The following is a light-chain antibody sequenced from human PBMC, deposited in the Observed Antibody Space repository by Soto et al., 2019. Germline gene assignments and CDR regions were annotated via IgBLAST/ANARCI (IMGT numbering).Light chain of an antibody. CDR3: QQYSRAPLT. V-gene: IGKV1-8*01. J-gene: IGKJ1*01. CDR1: QGISSY. Sequence: AIRMTQSPSSLSASTGDRVTITCRASQGISSYLAWYQQKPGKAPKLLIYAASTLQSGVPSRFSGSGSGTDFTLTISCLQSEDFATYYCQQYSRAPLTFGQGTKVEIK. CDR2: AAS.